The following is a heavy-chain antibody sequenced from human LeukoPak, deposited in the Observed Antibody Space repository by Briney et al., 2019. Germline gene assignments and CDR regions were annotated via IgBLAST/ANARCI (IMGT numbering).Heavy chain of an antibody. Sequence: TGGSLRLSCAASGFTFSSYGMHWVRQAPGKGLEWVAVISYDGSNKYYADSVKGRFTISRDNSKNTLYLQMNSLRAEDTAVYYCAKNIAMTTVTGGFDYWGQGTLVTVSS. CDR1: GFTFSSYG. CDR3: AKNIAMTTVTGGFDY. D-gene: IGHD4-17*01. J-gene: IGHJ4*02. V-gene: IGHV3-30*18. CDR2: ISYDGSNK.